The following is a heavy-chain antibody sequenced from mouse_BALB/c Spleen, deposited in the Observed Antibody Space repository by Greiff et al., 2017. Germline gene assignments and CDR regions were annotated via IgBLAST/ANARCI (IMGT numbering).Heavy chain of an antibody. CDR3: AREVYDGYYVHYAMDY. CDR1: GYSFTGYY. D-gene: IGHD2-3*01. V-gene: IGHV1S34*01. CDR2: ISCYNGAT. J-gene: IGHJ4*01. Sequence: LVKTGASVKISCKASGYSFTGYYMHWVKQSHGKSLEWIGYISCYNGATSYNQKFKGKATFTVDTSSSTAYMQFNSLTSEDSAVYYCAREVYDGYYVHYAMDYWGQGTSVTVSS.